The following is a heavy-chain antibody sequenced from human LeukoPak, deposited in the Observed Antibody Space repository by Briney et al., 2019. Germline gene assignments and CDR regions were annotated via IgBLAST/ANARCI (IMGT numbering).Heavy chain of an antibody. CDR1: GYMFTGYY. D-gene: IGHD6-19*01. CDR2: INPNSGGT. V-gene: IGHV1-2*02. J-gene: IGHJ4*02. Sequence: ASVKVSCKASGYMFTGYYMHWVRQAPGQGLEWMGWINPNSGGTNSAQKFQGRVTMTRGTSISTAYMELSRLRSDDTAVYYCARVGSDSSGWRRFDYWGQGTLVTVSS. CDR3: ARVGSDSSGWRRFDY.